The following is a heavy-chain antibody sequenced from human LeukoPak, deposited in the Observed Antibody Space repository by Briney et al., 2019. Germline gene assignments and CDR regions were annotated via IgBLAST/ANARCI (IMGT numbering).Heavy chain of an antibody. CDR1: GFTFDDYG. CDR2: INWNGGGT. J-gene: IGHJ4*02. D-gene: IGHD6-13*01. Sequence: PGGSLRLSCAASGFTFDDYGMGWVRQAPGKGLEWVSGINWNGGGTAYAVSVEGRFTISRDNAKNSLYLQMNSLRAEDTALYYCARDPPIAAAGTEDYWGQGTLVTVSS. V-gene: IGHV3-20*04. CDR3: ARDPPIAAAGTEDY.